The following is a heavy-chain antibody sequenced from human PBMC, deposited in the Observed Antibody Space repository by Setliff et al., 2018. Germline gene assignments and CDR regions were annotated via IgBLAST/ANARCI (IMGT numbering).Heavy chain of an antibody. CDR3: ARGIAATGTGEAFDV. J-gene: IGHJ3*01. CDR1: GYTFTAFY. Sequence: ASVKVSCKASGYTFTAFYMHWVRQAPGQGLEWMGWINPHSGGAKYVEKFQGRVTLTRDTSISTAYMELSSLRSDDTAVYYCARGIAATGTGEAFDVWAKGQRSPSPQ. D-gene: IGHD6-13*01. V-gene: IGHV1-2*02. CDR2: INPHSGGA.